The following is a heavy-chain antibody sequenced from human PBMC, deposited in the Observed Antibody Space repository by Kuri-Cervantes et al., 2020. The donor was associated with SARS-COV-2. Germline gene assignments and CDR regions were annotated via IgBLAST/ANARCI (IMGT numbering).Heavy chain of an antibody. J-gene: IGHJ4*02. CDR2: ISAYNGNT. Sequence: ASVKVSCKASGYTFTSYGISWVRQAPGQGLEWMGWISAYNGNTNYAQKLQGRVTMTTDTSTNTAYMELRSLRSDDTAVYYCASLLSNRGEYYFDYWGQGTLVTVSS. V-gene: IGHV1-18*01. CDR3: ASLLSNRGEYYFDY. CDR1: GYTFTSYG. D-gene: IGHD3-16*02.